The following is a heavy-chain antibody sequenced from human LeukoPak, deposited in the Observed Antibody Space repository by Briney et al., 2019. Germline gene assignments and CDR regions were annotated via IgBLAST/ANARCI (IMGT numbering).Heavy chain of an antibody. CDR3: AKETASGYGAFDI. CDR2: ISGSGGST. CDR1: GFTFSNYA. J-gene: IGHJ3*02. D-gene: IGHD3-22*01. V-gene: IGHV3-23*01. Sequence: PGGSLRLSCGASGFTFSNYAMSWVRQAPGKGLEWVSGISGSGGSTHYADSVKGRFTISRDNSKNTLYLQMNSLKAEDTAVYYCAKETASGYGAFDIWGQGTMVTVSS.